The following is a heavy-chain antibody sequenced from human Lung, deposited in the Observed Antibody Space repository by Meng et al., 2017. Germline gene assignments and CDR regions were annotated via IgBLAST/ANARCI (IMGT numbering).Heavy chain of an antibody. Sequence: LDQGGAGLFNPSETLSLTCVVSGGSFSDYYWSWIRQPPGKGLEWIGEINHSGSTNYNPSLESRATISVDTSQNNLSLKLSSVTAADSAVYYCARGPTTMAHDFDYWGQGTLVTVSS. J-gene: IGHJ4*02. CDR3: ARGPTTMAHDFDY. V-gene: IGHV4-34*01. D-gene: IGHD4-11*01. CDR2: INHSGST. CDR1: GGSFSDYY.